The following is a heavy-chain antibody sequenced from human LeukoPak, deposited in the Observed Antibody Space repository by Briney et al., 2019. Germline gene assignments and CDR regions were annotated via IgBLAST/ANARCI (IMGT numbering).Heavy chain of an antibody. D-gene: IGHD3-22*01. V-gene: IGHV1-8*01. CDR1: GYTFTSYD. J-gene: IGHJ4*02. CDR3: ARARAYYFDTSGHYYPDY. CDR2: MNPNSGNT. Sequence: ASVKVSCKASGYTFTSYDIDWVQQATGQGLEWMGWMNPNSGNTGFAQKFQGRFTMTRNTSISTAYMELSSLRSEDTAVYYCARARAYYFDTSGHYYPDYWGQGTLVTVSS.